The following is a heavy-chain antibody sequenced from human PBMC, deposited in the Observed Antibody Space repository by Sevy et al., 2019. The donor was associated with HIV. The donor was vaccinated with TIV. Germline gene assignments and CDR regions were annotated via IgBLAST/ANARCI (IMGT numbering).Heavy chain of an antibody. CDR1: GASISSNDYY. J-gene: IGHJ4*02. CDR2: IHYSGGS. D-gene: IGHD3-22*01. Sequence: SETLSLTCTVSGASISSNDYYWGWIRQPPGKGLEWIGSIHYSGGSYYHLSLLSRVTISLDTSKNHVSLKLTSLTAADTAFYYCATQSPAGDSSGLDYWGQGTQVTVSS. CDR3: ATQSPAGDSSGLDY. V-gene: IGHV4-39*01.